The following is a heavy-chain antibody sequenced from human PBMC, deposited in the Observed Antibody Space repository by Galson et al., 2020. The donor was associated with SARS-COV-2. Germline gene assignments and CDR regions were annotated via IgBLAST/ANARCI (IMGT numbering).Heavy chain of an antibody. CDR2: IKKDGTDT. J-gene: IGHJ4*02. V-gene: IGHV3-74*01. CDR1: GLTFSWFW. Sequence: GETLKISCPASGLTFSWFWIHWVRQSPGKGLEWVARIKKDGTDTNYADSVNGRFSISRDDAKDIVYPRLNNLRAEDTAVYYCATFYRHDYYDFLWSQGTLVTVSS. D-gene: IGHD3-22*01. CDR3: ATFYRHDYYDFL.